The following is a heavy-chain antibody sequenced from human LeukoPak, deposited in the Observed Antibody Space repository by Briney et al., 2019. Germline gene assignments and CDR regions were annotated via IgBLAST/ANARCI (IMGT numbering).Heavy chain of an antibody. Sequence: GGSLRLSCAASGFTFSSYDMHWVRQATGKGLEWVSAIGTAGDTYYPGSVKGRFTISRENAKNSLYLQMNSLRAGDTAVYYCARGRYSSSWYKGDAFDIWGQGTMVTISS. CDR1: GFTFSSYD. J-gene: IGHJ3*02. D-gene: IGHD6-13*01. CDR3: ARGRYSSSWYKGDAFDI. CDR2: IGTAGDT. V-gene: IGHV3-13*01.